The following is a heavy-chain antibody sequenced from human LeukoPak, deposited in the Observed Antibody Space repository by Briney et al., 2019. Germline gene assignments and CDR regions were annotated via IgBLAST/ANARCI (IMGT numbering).Heavy chain of an antibody. Sequence: ASVKVSCKASGYTFTGYYMHWVRQAPGQGLEWMGWINPNSGGTNYAQKFQGRVTMNRDTSISTAYMELRRLRSDDTAVYYCARRGLAAAGLYYFDYWGQGTLVTVSS. CDR3: ARRGLAAAGLYYFDY. V-gene: IGHV1-2*02. D-gene: IGHD6-13*01. J-gene: IGHJ4*02. CDR1: GYTFTGYY. CDR2: INPNSGGT.